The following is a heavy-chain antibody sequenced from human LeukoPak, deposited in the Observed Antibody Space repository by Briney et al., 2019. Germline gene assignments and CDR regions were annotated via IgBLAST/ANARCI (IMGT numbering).Heavy chain of an antibody. CDR2: IKQDGSEK. J-gene: IGHJ6*03. CDR3: AGDYGDYERYYMDV. V-gene: IGHV3-7*01. CDR1: GFTFSSYW. Sequence: GGSLRLSCAASGFTFSSYWMSWVRQAPGKGLEWVANIKQDGSEKYYVDSVKGRFTISRDNAKNSLYLQMNSLRAEDTAVHYCAGDYGDYERYYMDVWGKGTTVTVSS. D-gene: IGHD4-17*01.